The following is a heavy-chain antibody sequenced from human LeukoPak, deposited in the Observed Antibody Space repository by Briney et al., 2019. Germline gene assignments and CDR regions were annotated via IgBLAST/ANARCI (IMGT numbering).Heavy chain of an antibody. V-gene: IGHV4-30-4*07. CDR2: IYNSGST. CDR3: ARRLVLLWFGVCAFDI. Sequence: SETLSLTCAVSGGSISSGGYSWNWIRQPPGKGLEWIGYIYNSGSTSYNPSLKSRVTMSVDTSKNQFSLKLSSVTAADTAVYYCARRLVLLWFGVCAFDIWGQGTMVTVSS. J-gene: IGHJ3*02. D-gene: IGHD3-10*01. CDR1: GGSISSGGYS.